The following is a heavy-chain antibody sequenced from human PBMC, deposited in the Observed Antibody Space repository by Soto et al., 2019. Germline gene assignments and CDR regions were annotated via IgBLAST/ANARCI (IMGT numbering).Heavy chain of an antibody. Sequence: GSSVKVSCKASGYTFIDYYMHWVRQAPGQGFEWMGWINAANGNTKNSQKFQGRVNITRDTSATTAYMEMSSLRSEDTAVYYCARFGYDSSGYYYGAHDAFDICGQGKTVTAS. V-gene: IGHV1-3*01. CDR1: GYTFIDYY. D-gene: IGHD3-22*01. J-gene: IGHJ3*02. CDR2: INAANGNT. CDR3: ARFGYDSSGYYYGAHDAFDI.